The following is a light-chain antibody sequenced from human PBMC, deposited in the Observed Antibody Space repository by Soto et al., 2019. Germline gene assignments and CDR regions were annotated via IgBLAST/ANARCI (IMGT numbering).Light chain of an antibody. CDR3: QSYDRRLIAFV. CDR1: SSNIGAGYH. J-gene: IGLJ3*02. CDR2: GDT. Sequence: QSVLTQPPSVSGAPGQRVTISCTGSSSNIGAGYHVHWYQHLPGTAPRLLIYGDTNRPSGVPDRFSGSQYDSSASLTITGLQAEDEADYYCQSYDRRLIAFVFGGGTKLTVL. V-gene: IGLV1-40*01.